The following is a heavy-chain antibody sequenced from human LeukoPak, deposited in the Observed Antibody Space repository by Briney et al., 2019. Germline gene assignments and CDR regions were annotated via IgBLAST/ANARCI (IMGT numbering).Heavy chain of an antibody. CDR2: VFHSGRT. J-gene: IGHJ4*02. Sequence: SETLSLTCVVSGYSISSGYYWGWIQQPPGKGLEWIGSVFHSGRTNYNPSLKSRVTISVDTSKNQFSLKLSSVTAADTAVYYCAKVAPSDFDYWGQGTLVTVSS. V-gene: IGHV4-38-2*01. CDR3: AKVAPSDFDY. D-gene: IGHD2-15*01. CDR1: GYSISSGYY.